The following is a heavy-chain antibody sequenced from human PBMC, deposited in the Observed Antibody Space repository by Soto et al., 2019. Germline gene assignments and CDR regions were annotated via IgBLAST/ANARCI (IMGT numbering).Heavy chain of an antibody. CDR1: GFSFSSYA. CDR3: AKVGSYAFWSGSAIKFNWFDP. V-gene: IGHV3-23*01. Sequence: EVQLLESGGGLVQPGGSLRLSCVASGFSFSSYAMSWVRQAPGKGLEWVSGISGSGGSAFHADSVRGRFTVSRDNPNNTLYLQMNSLRAEDTAIYYCAKVGSYAFWSGSAIKFNWFDPWGRGTLVTVSS. J-gene: IGHJ5*02. CDR2: ISGSGGSA. D-gene: IGHD3-3*01.